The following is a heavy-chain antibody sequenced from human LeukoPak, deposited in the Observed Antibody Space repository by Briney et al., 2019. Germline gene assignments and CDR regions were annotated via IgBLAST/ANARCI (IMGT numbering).Heavy chain of an antibody. CDR1: GYTFSSYA. Sequence: SVKVSCKASGYTFSSYAISWVRQAPGQGLEWMGGIIPIFGTANYAQKFQGRVTITADGSTSTAYMELSSLRSEDTAVYYCASLTNEKNGVYFDYWGQGTLVTVSS. D-gene: IGHD1-1*01. V-gene: IGHV1-69*13. CDR3: ASLTNEKNGVYFDY. CDR2: IIPIFGTA. J-gene: IGHJ4*02.